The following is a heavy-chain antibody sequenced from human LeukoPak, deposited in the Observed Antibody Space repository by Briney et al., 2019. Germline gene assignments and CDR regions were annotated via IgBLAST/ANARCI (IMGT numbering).Heavy chain of an antibody. CDR3: ARGYSSGWYGVPSYYYYYMDV. J-gene: IGHJ6*03. CDR1: GVSISSSNSY. V-gene: IGHV4-39*01. D-gene: IGHD6-19*01. CDR2: IYYSGNT. Sequence: SETLSLTCTVSGVSISSSNSYWGWIRQPPGKGLEWIGSIYYSGNTYYNASLKSQVSISIDTSKNQFSLRLTSVTAADTAVYYCARGYSSGWYGVPSYYYYYMDVWGKGTTVTISS.